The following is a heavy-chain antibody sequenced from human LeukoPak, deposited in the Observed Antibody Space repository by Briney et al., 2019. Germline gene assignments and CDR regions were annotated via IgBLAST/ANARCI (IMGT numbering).Heavy chain of an antibody. CDR2: INHSGST. J-gene: IGHJ4*02. CDR1: GGSFSGYY. V-gene: IGHV4-34*01. D-gene: IGHD4-17*01. CDR3: ARERLRSFDY. Sequence: KPSETLSLTCAVYGGSFSGYYWSWIRQPPGKGLEWIGEINHSGSTNYNPSLKSRVTISVDTSKNQFSLKLTSVTAADTAVYYCARERLRSFDYWGQGTLVTVSS.